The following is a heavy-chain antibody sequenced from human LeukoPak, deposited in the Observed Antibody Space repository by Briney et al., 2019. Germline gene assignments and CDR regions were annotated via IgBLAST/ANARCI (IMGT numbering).Heavy chain of an antibody. CDR2: ITSSSSYI. Sequence: PGGSLRLSCAASGFTFSSYSMNWVRHAPGKGLEWVSSITSSSSYIYYADSLKGRFTISRDNAKNSLYLQMNSLRAEDTAVYYCAAAEAVTYLIDYWGQGTLVTVSS. CDR1: GFTFSSYS. V-gene: IGHV3-21*01. D-gene: IGHD4-17*01. J-gene: IGHJ4*02. CDR3: AAAEAVTYLIDY.